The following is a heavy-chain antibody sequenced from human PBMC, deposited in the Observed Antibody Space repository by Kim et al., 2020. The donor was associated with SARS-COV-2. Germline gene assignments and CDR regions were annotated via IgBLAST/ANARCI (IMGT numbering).Heavy chain of an antibody. CDR1: GFTFTSSA. Sequence: GGSLRLSCATSGFTFTSSAMHWVRQAPGKGLEQVAVISYDGTNRDYANSVKGRVIISRDNSKNTVFLQMNNLRVEDTAMYYCARDSGHTTGWYGENAFDLWGQGTMVTVSS. D-gene: IGHD6-19*01. V-gene: IGHV3-30*03. CDR3: ARDSGHTTGWYGENAFDL. CDR2: ISYDGTNR. J-gene: IGHJ3*01.